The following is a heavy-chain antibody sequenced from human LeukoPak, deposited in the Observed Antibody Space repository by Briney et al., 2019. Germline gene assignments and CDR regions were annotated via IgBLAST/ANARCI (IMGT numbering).Heavy chain of an antibody. CDR3: ARAPPGSAGGYFDD. Sequence: PGGSLTLSCAASGSTVNTNYMSWVRQAPGKGLELVSVIYIDEKDGKTYYAASVKGRFTISRDNSRNTLYLKMDSLRLEDTAVYYCARAPPGSAGGYFDDWGQGALVTVSS. D-gene: IGHD2-8*02. J-gene: IGHJ4*02. V-gene: IGHV3-53*03. CDR2: IYIDEKDGKT. CDR1: GSTVNTNY.